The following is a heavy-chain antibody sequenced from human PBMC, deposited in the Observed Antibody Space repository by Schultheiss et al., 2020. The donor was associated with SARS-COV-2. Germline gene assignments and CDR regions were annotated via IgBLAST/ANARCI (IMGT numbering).Heavy chain of an antibody. CDR3: ARGRDSSGWLYFDY. J-gene: IGHJ4*02. Sequence: SQTLSLTCAVSGGSISSGGYYWSWIRQPAGKGLEWIGRIYTSGSTNYNPSLKSRVTISVDTSKNQFSLKLSSVTAADTAVYYCARGRDSSGWLYFDYWGQGTLVTVSS. V-gene: IGHV4-61*02. CDR1: GGSISSGGYY. CDR2: IYTSGST. D-gene: IGHD6-19*01.